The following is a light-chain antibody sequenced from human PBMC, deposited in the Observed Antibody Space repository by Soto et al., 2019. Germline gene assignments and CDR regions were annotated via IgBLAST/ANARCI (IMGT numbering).Light chain of an antibody. V-gene: IGKV1-8*01. Sequence: AIRMTQSPSSFSASTGDRVTITCRASQGISRHLAWYQVKPGKAPRLLIYTASYLESGVPSRFSGSGSGTDFTLTISSLQSEDFAFYYCQQYFSYPRTFGGGTKVEIK. CDR3: QQYFSYPRT. J-gene: IGKJ4*01. CDR1: QGISRH. CDR2: TAS.